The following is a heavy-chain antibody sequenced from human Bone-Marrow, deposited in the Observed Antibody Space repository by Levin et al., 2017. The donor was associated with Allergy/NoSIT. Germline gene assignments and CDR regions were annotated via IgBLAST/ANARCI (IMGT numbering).Heavy chain of an antibody. CDR2: IKSKTDGGTT. Sequence: GESLKISCAASGFTFSNAWMSWVRQAPGKGLEWVGRIKSKTDGGTTDYAAPVKGRFTISRDDSKNTLYLQMNSLKTEDTAVYYCTEEFTVTTGYWGQGTLVTVSS. V-gene: IGHV3-15*01. CDR1: GFTFSNAW. D-gene: IGHD4-17*01. J-gene: IGHJ4*02. CDR3: TEEFTVTTGY.